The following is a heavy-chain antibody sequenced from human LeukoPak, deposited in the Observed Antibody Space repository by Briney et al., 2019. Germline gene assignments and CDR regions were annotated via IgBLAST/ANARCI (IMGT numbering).Heavy chain of an antibody. J-gene: IGHJ4*02. CDR2: INNDGSIT. Sequence: GGSLRLSCAASGFTFSSYWIHWVRQAPGKGLVWVSRINNDGSITNYADSVRGRFTISRDNAKNTLYLQMNSLRAEDTAMYYCARTRSSGWYRRYYFDHWGQGTLVTVSS. V-gene: IGHV3-74*01. D-gene: IGHD6-19*01. CDR3: ARTRSSGWYRRYYFDH. CDR1: GFTFSSYW.